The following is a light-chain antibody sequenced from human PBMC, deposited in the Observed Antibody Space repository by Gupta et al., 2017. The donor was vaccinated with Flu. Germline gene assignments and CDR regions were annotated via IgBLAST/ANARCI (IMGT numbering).Light chain of an antibody. Sequence: ETATIGWKSSHSVLNISLSSSKKNFLAWYQHKSGQPPKVIMYWASTRASGVPDRFSGSGSGTDFTLTISSLQAEDVAVYYCQQYSTTPRTFGQGTRVDIK. J-gene: IGKJ1*01. V-gene: IGKV4-1*01. CDR3: QQYSTTPRT. CDR2: WAS. CDR1: HSVLNISLSSSKKNF.